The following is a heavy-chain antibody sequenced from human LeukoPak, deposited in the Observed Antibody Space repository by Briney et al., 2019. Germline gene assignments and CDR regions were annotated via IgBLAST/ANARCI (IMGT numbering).Heavy chain of an antibody. V-gene: IGHV3-15*01. Sequence: GGSLRLSCAASGFTLTNAYMTWVRQAPGKGLEWVGRIKRKTDGGTTDYAAPVKGRFTISKDDSNNTLYLQMNSLETEDTAVYYCATDRRWDGYDDDYWGQGTLVTVSS. J-gene: IGHJ4*02. CDR2: IKRKTDGGTT. D-gene: IGHD5-12*01. CDR3: ATDRRWDGYDDDY. CDR1: GFTLTNAY.